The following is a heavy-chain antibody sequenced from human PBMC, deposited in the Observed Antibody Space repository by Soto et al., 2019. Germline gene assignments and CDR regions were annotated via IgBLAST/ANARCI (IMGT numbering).Heavy chain of an antibody. CDR3: VSGRYIYCTNGVCYGGSSWDFDY. D-gene: IGHD2-8*01. Sequence: ASVKVSCKASGYTFTSYAMHWVRQAPGQRLEWMGWINAGNGNTKYSQKFQGRVTITRDTSASTAYMELSSLRSEDTAVYYCVSGRYIYCTNGVCYGGSSWDFDYWGQGTLVTVSS. J-gene: IGHJ4*02. CDR2: INAGNGNT. CDR1: GYTFTSYA. V-gene: IGHV1-3*01.